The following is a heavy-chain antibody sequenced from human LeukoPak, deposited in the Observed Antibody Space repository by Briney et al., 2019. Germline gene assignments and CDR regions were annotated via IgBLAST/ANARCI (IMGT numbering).Heavy chain of an antibody. CDR1: GFTFSDYY. CDR2: ISSSGSTI. V-gene: IGHV3-11*04. Sequence: GGSLRLSCAASGFTFSDYYMSWIRQAPGKGLEWVSYISSSGSTIYYADSVKGRFTISRDNAKNSLYLQMNSLRAEDTAVYYCVGSSWYYYYYYMDVWGKGTTVTVSS. CDR3: VGSSWYYYYYYMDV. J-gene: IGHJ6*03. D-gene: IGHD6-13*01.